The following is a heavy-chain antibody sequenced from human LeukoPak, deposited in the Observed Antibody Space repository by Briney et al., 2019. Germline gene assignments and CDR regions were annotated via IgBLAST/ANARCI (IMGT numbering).Heavy chain of an antibody. D-gene: IGHD3-16*02. J-gene: IGHJ4*02. CDR2: ISGDGGIT. Sequence: GGSLRLSCAASGFTFDDNAMHWVRQAPGKGLEWVSLISGDGGITYYADSVKGRLTISRDNSKNSLYLQMNSLRTEDTALYYCAKGPGDYVWGSYPLVDYWGQGTLVTVSS. V-gene: IGHV3-43*02. CDR3: AKGPGDYVWGSYPLVDY. CDR1: GFTFDDNA.